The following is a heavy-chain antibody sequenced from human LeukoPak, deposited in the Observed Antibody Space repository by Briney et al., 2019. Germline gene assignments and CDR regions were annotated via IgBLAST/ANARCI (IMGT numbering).Heavy chain of an antibody. CDR2: IIPIFGTA. J-gene: IGHJ5*02. CDR3: ASSLNWGSNWFDP. CDR1: GYTFTSYD. Sequence: SVKVSCKASGYTFTSYDINWVRQATGQGLEWMGGIIPIFGTANYAQKFQGRVTITADESTSTAYMELSSLRSEDTAVYYCASSLNWGSNWFDPWGQGTLVTVSS. V-gene: IGHV1-69*13. D-gene: IGHD7-27*01.